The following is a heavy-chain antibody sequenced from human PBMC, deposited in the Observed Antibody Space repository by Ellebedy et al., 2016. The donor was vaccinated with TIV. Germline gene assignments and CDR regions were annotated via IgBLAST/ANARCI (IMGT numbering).Heavy chain of an antibody. CDR2: IYPGDSDT. V-gene: IGHV5-51*01. CDR1: GYSFTNYW. Sequence: GESLKISCKGYGYSFTNYWIGWVRQMPGKGLEWMGIIYPGDSDTRYGPSFQGQVTISADKSISTAYLQWSSLKASDTAMYYCARLPGVTTRTRYFDYWGQGTLVTVSS. CDR3: ARLPGVTTRTRYFDY. D-gene: IGHD4-17*01. J-gene: IGHJ4*02.